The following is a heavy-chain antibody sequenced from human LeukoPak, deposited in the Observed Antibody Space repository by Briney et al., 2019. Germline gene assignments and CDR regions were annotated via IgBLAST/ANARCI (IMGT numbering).Heavy chain of an antibody. Sequence: PSETLSLTCTVSGCTMSSYYWSWIRQPPGKGLEWMGYIYSSGDTNYNPSLNHGVSISVDTSKNQFSLKLSSVPASDAAVDYCARGVNGGWYGDFQHWGQGTLVTVSS. CDR1: GCTMSSYY. CDR3: ARGVNGGWYGDFQH. CDR2: IYSSGDT. V-gene: IGHV4-59*01. J-gene: IGHJ1*01. D-gene: IGHD6-19*01.